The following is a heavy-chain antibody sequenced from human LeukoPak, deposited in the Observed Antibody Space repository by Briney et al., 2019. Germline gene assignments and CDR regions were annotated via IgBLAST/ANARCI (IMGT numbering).Heavy chain of an antibody. CDR3: ARLTGTEGAFDI. D-gene: IGHD1/OR15-1a*01. CDR2: MNPNSGNT. J-gene: IGHJ3*02. V-gene: IGHV1-8*03. Sequence: GASVKVSCKASGYTFTSYHINWVRQATGQGLEWMGWMNPNSGNTGYAQKFQGRVTITRNTSISTAYMELSSLRSEDTAVYYCARLTGTEGAFDIWGQGTMVTVSS. CDR1: GYTFTSYH.